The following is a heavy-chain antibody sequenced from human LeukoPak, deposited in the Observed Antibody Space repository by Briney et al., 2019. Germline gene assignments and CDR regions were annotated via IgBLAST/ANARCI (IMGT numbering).Heavy chain of an antibody. D-gene: IGHD6-19*01. CDR3: ARDNRAVAGNFDY. CDR1: GGSISSYY. J-gene: IGHJ4*02. V-gene: IGHV4-59*12. Sequence: SETLSLTCTVSGGSISSYYWSWIRQPPGKGLEWIGYIYYSGSTNYNPSLKSRVTISVDTSKNQFSLKLSSVTAADTAVYYCARDNRAVAGNFDYWGQGTLVTVSS. CDR2: IYYSGST.